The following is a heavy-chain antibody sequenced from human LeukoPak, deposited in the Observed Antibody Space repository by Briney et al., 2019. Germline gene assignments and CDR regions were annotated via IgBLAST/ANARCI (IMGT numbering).Heavy chain of an antibody. CDR2: ISGSGGTT. V-gene: IGHV3-23*01. CDR1: GFTFSNYA. Sequence: PGGSLRLSXAASGFTFSNYAMSWVRQAPGKGLEWVSAISGSGGTTYYPDSVKGRFTISRDNSKNTLYLQINSLRAEDTAIYYCAKDKRVITGLDYWGQGTLVTVSS. J-gene: IGHJ4*02. CDR3: AKDKRVITGLDY. D-gene: IGHD3-22*01.